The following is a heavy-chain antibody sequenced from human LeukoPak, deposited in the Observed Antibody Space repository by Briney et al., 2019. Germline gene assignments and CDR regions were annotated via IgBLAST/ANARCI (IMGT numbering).Heavy chain of an antibody. V-gene: IGHV5-51*01. D-gene: IGHD2-15*01. CDR3: ARQGDLGYCSGGSCYPNHPNNWFDP. CDR1: GYSFTSYW. Sequence: KISCKGSGYSFTSYWIGWVRQMPGKGLEWMGIIYPGDSDTRYSPSFQGQVTISADKSISTAYLQWSSLKASDTAMYYCARQGDLGYCSGGSCYPNHPNNWFDPWGQGTLVTVSS. CDR2: IYPGDSDT. J-gene: IGHJ5*02.